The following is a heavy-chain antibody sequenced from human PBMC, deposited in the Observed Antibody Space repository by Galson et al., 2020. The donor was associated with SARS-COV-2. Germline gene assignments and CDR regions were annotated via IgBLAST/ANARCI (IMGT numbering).Heavy chain of an antibody. CDR1: GFTFSSYA. J-gene: IGHJ4*02. Sequence: GGSLRLSCAASGFTFSSYAMSWVRQAPGKGLEWVSAIRGSGGSTYYADSVKGRFTISRDNSKNTPYLQMNSLRAEDTAVYYCAKTGGGELGFDCWGQGTLVTVSS. CDR2: IRGSGGST. D-gene: IGHD1-26*01. V-gene: IGHV3-23*01. CDR3: AKTGGGELGFDC.